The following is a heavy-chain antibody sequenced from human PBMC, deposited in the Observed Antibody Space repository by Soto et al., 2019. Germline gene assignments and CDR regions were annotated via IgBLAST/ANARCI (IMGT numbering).Heavy chain of an antibody. CDR3: ARDGSSWYTRPFYFDY. V-gene: IGHV1-18*01. J-gene: IGHJ4*02. Sequence: GASVKVSCKASGYTFTSYGISWVRQAPGQGLEWMGWISAYNGNTNYAQKLQGRVTMTTDTSTSTAYMELRSLRSDDTAVYYCARDGSSWYTRPFYFDYWGQGTLVTVSS. D-gene: IGHD6-13*01. CDR1: GYTFTSYG. CDR2: ISAYNGNT.